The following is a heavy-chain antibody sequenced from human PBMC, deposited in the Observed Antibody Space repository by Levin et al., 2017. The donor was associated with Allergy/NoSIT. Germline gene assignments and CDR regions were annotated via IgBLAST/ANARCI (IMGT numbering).Heavy chain of an antibody. D-gene: IGHD6-13*01. CDR2: IYYSGST. V-gene: IGHV4-59*01. Sequence: SQTLSLTCTVSGGSISSYYWSWIRQPPGKGLEWIGYIYYSGSTNYNPSLKSRVTISVDTSKNQFSLKLSSVTAADTAVYYCARTGYSSNFEYFQHWGRGTLVTVSS. CDR1: GGSISSYY. CDR3: ARTGYSSNFEYFQH. J-gene: IGHJ1*01.